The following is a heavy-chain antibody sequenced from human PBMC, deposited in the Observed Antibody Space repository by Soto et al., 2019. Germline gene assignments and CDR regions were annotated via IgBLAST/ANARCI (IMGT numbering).Heavy chain of an antibody. CDR3: ARARTVGAFDI. J-gene: IGHJ3*02. CDR1: GYTFTGYY. V-gene: IGHV1-2*04. CDR2: INPNSGGT. Sequence: QVQLVQSGAEVKKPGASVKVSCKASGYTFTGYYMHWVRQAPGQGLEWMGWINPNSGGTNYAQKCQGWVTMTRDTTISTAYMELSRLRSDDTAVYYCARARTVGAFDIWGQGTMVTVSS.